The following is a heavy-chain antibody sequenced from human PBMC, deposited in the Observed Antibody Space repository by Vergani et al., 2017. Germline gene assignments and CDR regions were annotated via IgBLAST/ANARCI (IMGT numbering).Heavy chain of an antibody. Sequence: EVQLVESGGDLVQPGGSLRLSCAASGGFTFSNFWMTWVRQAPGKGLEWVANIKQDGSDRNYVDSVKGRFTISRDNAKNSLYLHMNSLRAEDTAVYYCARDVNWFDPWGQGTLVTVSS. CDR3: ARDVNWFDP. CDR2: IKQDGSDR. V-gene: IGHV3-7*03. J-gene: IGHJ5*02. CDR1: GGFTFSNFW.